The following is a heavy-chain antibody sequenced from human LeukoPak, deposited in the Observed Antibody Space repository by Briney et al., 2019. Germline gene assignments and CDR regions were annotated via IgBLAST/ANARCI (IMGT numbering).Heavy chain of an antibody. CDR2: IKQDGSQS. CDR1: GFISSNVW. V-gene: IGHV3-7*01. Sequence: GGSLRLSCAASGFISSNVWMSWVRQAPGKGLEWVANIKQDGSQSYYVDSVEGRFTISRDNAKNSVYLQMNSLRPEDTAIYYCAWYGVTHGLDVWGQGTTVTVSS. CDR3: AWYGVTHGLDV. D-gene: IGHD3-10*01. J-gene: IGHJ6*02.